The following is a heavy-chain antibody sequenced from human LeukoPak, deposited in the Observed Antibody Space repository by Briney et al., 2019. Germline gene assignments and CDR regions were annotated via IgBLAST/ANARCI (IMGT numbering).Heavy chain of an antibody. Sequence: GGSLRLSCAASGFTFSDYSMNWVRQAPGKGLEWVSSISSSGSYIYYADSVKGRFTISRDNAKNSLYLQMNSLRAEDTAVYYCARASYHTSGYVFDYWGQGTLVTVSS. CDR2: ISSSGSYI. V-gene: IGHV3-21*01. CDR1: GFTFSDYS. D-gene: IGHD3-22*01. CDR3: ARASYHTSGYVFDY. J-gene: IGHJ4*02.